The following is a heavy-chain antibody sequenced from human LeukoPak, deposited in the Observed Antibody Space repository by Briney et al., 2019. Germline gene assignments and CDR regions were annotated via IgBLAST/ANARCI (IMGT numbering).Heavy chain of an antibody. CDR1: GFTFDDYA. J-gene: IGHJ6*02. V-gene: IGHV3-43*02. Sequence: PGGSLRLSCAASGFTFDDYAMHWVRQTPGKGLEWVSLISGDGRNTYYADSVKGRFTISRDNSKSSLYLQMTSLRTEGTALYYCATPAGGYYYDSSGGMDVWGQGTTVTVSS. CDR2: ISGDGRNT. CDR3: ATPAGGYYYDSSGGMDV. D-gene: IGHD3-22*01.